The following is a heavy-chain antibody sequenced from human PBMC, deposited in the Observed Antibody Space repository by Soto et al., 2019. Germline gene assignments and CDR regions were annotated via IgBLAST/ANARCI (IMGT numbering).Heavy chain of an antibody. J-gene: IGHJ4*02. D-gene: IGHD3-10*01. CDR2: ISTDGSNK. CDR3: ARGFSAGKGSPPDY. Sequence: QVQLVESGGGVVQPGRSLRLSCAASGFTFSNYGMHWVRQAPGKGLEWVGVISTDGSNKFYADSVRGRLIISRDNSKNTLYLQMNSLRDGDTAVYYCARGFSAGKGSPPDYWGQGTLVTVSS. CDR1: GFTFSNYG. V-gene: IGHV3-30*03.